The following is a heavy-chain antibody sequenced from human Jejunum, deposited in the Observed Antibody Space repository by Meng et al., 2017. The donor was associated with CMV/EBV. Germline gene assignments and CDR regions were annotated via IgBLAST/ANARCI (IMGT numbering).Heavy chain of an antibody. V-gene: IGHV3-30*02. CDR3: AKDSAITGIPESYYYSYYGMDV. D-gene: IGHD1-20*01. Sequence: GIHWVRQAPGKGLEWVAFIRYDGDYTYYAASVKGRFIISRDNSKNTLYVQMNSLTAEDTAVYYCAKDSAITGIPESYYYSYYGMDVWGQGTTVTVSS. J-gene: IGHJ6*02. CDR1: G. CDR2: IRYDGDYT.